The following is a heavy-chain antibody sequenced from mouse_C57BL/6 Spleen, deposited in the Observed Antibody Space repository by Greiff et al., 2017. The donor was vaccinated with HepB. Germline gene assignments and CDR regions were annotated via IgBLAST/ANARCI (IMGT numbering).Heavy chain of an antibody. Sequence: VQLQQPGAELVKPGASVKLSCKASGYTFTSYWMHWVKQRPGRGLEWIGRIEPNSGGTKYNEKFKSKATLTVDKPSSTAYMQLSSLTSEDSAVYYCARSAGYDWFAYWGQGTLVTVSA. CDR1: GYTFTSYW. CDR2: IEPNSGGT. J-gene: IGHJ3*01. CDR3: ARSAGYDWFAY. D-gene: IGHD2-2*01. V-gene: IGHV1-72*01.